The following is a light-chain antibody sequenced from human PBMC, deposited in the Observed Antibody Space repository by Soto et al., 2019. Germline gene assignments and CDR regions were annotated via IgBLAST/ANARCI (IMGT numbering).Light chain of an antibody. CDR1: SSNIGNNY. V-gene: IGLV1-51*01. CDR2: DNN. J-gene: IGLJ1*01. Sequence: QSVLTQPPSVSAAPGQKVTISCSGSSSNIGNNYVSWYQQLPGTAPKLLIYDNNKRPSGIPDRFSGSKSGTSATRGITGLQTGDEADYYCGTWDSSLSAYVFGTGTKV. CDR3: GTWDSSLSAYV.